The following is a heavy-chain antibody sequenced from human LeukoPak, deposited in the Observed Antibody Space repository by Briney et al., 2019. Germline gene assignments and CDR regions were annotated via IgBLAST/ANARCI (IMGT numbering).Heavy chain of an antibody. V-gene: IGHV3-30-3*01. D-gene: IGHD6-19*01. Sequence: GGSLRLSCAASGFTFNRHAMSWVRQAPGKGLEWVAVISYDGSNKYYADSVKGRFTIARDNSKNTLYLQMNSLRAEDTAVYYCARGLGSSGWYDAFDIWGQGTMVTVSS. CDR1: GFTFNRHA. J-gene: IGHJ3*02. CDR3: ARGLGSSGWYDAFDI. CDR2: ISYDGSNK.